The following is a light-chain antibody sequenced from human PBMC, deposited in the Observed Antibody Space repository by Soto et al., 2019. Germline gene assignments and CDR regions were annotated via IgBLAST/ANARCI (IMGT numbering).Light chain of an antibody. CDR2: GSS. V-gene: IGKV3-20*01. Sequence: EIVLTQSPGTLSLSLGERATLSCRASQHVIDNSFAWYQQKPGQAPRLLIYGSSSRATGIPDRFSGSGSGTDFTLTISRLEPEDFAVYYCQHYVTVPWTFGQGTKVEI. CDR1: QHVIDNS. CDR3: QHYVTVPWT. J-gene: IGKJ1*01.